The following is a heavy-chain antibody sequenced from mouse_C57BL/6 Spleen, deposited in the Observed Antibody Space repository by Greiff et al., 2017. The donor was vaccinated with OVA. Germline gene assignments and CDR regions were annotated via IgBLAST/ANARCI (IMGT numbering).Heavy chain of an antibody. CDR1: GYTFTDYE. Sequence: QVQLQQSGAELVRPGASVTLSCKASGYTFTDYEMHWVKQTPVHGLEWIGAIDPETGGTAYNQKFKGKAILTADKSSSTAYMELRSLTSEDSAVYYCTRSTGGSSPWFAYWGQGTLVTVSA. CDR3: TRSTGGSSPWFAY. V-gene: IGHV1-15*01. D-gene: IGHD1-1*01. CDR2: IDPETGGT. J-gene: IGHJ3*01.